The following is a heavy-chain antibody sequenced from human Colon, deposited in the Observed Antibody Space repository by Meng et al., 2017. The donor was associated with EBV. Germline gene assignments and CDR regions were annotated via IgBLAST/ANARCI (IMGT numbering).Heavy chain of an antibody. Sequence: VQLTQAGPGLLKPSESLSLTCAVYGGSFSGYYWNWIRQPPGKGLEWIGEINHSGSTNYHPSLKSRVTISVDTSKNQFSLKLSSVTAADTAVYYCARASYGSGSPLGESWFDPWGQGTLVTVSS. D-gene: IGHD3-10*01. CDR2: INHSGST. V-gene: IGHV4-34*01. CDR1: GGSFSGYY. J-gene: IGHJ5*02. CDR3: ARASYGSGSPLGESWFDP.